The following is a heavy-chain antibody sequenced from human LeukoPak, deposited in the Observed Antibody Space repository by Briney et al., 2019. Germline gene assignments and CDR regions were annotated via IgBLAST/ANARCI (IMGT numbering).Heavy chain of an antibody. J-gene: IGHJ4*02. CDR3: ARDKWELLHTSHFDY. CDR2: ISSSSSTI. Sequence: PGRSLRLSCAASGFTFSSYSMNWVRQAPGKGLEWGSYISSSSSTIYYADSVKGRFTIPRDNAKNSLYLQMNSLREEDTAVYYCARDKWELLHTSHFDYWGQGTLVTVYS. V-gene: IGHV3-48*02. CDR1: GFTFSSYS. D-gene: IGHD1-26*01.